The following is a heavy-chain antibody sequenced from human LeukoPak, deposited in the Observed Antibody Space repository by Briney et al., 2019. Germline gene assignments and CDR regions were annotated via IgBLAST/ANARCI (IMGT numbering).Heavy chain of an antibody. Sequence: GGSLRLSCVVSGFTFSDYYMSWVRQAPGKGLEWVSYISSSGSTIYYADSVKGRFTISRDNAKNSLYLQMNSLRAEDTAVYYCARDHPVAGFDYWGQGTLVTVSS. CDR3: ARDHPVAGFDY. J-gene: IGHJ4*02. D-gene: IGHD6-19*01. CDR1: GFTFSDYY. V-gene: IGHV3-11*04. CDR2: ISSSGSTI.